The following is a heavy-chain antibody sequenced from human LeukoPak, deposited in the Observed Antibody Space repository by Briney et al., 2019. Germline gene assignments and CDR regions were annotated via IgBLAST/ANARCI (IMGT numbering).Heavy chain of an antibody. V-gene: IGHV1-18*01. J-gene: IGHJ4*02. CDR2: ISAYNSNT. CDR3: ARDSIWVAVAGTGEY. CDR1: GYTFTSYA. Sequence: ASVKVSCKASGYTFTSYAISWVRQAPGQGLEWMGWISAYNSNTNYAQKLQGRVTMTTDTSTSTAYMELRSLRSDDTAVYYCARDSIWVAVAGTGEYWGQGTLVPVSS. D-gene: IGHD6-19*01.